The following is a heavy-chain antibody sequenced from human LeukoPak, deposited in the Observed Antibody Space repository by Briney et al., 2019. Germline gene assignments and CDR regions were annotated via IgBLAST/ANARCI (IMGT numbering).Heavy chain of an antibody. V-gene: IGHV3-23*01. D-gene: IGHD6-19*01. CDR2: ITDSGDGE. Sequence: GGSLRLSCAASGFTFSSSAMSWVRQAPGKGLAWVSSITDSGDGEYYADSVKGRFTISRDDSKNTLYLQMNSLRAEDTAVYYCARVPLGTQQWLESRRGMDVWGQGTTVTVSS. CDR3: ARVPLGTQQWLESRRGMDV. J-gene: IGHJ6*02. CDR1: GFTFSSSA.